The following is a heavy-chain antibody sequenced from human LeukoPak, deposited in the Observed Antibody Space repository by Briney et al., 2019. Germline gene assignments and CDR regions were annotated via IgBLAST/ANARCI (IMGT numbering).Heavy chain of an antibody. CDR3: TRQFKDYYDSGGYYS. CDR1: GGSISSSSYY. CDR2: LYYSGST. Sequence: PSETLPLTCTVSGGSISSSSYYWGWIRQPPGKGLEWIGSLYYSGSTYYNPSLKSRVTISVDTSKNQFSLKLTSVTAADTAVYYCTRQFKDYYDSGGYYSWGQGTLVTVSS. V-gene: IGHV4-39*01. J-gene: IGHJ4*02. D-gene: IGHD3-22*01.